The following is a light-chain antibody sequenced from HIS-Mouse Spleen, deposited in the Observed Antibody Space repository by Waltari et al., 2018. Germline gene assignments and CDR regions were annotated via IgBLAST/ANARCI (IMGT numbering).Light chain of an antibody. J-gene: IGLJ1*01. CDR1: SSAVGGYNH. V-gene: IGLV2-14*01. CDR2: EVS. Sequence: QSALTQPASVSGSPGPSITISCTGPSSAVGGYNHVSWYQQHPGKAPKLMIYEVSNRPSGVSNRFSGSKSGDTASLTISGLQAEDEADYYCSSYTSSSTFFGTGTKVTVL. CDR3: SSYTSSSTF.